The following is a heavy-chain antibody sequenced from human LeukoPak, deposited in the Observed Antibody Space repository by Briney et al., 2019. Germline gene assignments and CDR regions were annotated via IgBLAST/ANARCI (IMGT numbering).Heavy chain of an antibody. CDR1: GYSISSGYY. CDR3: ARVGVGGASYFT. Sequence: SESLSLTCTVSGYSISSGYYGGWIRQPPGKGLEGIGSIYHRGSTYYNPSLKSPVTISVDKSKNQLSLKLSSVTATDADVYSCARVGVGGASYFTWGQGTLVTVSS. J-gene: IGHJ4*02. CDR2: IYHRGST. D-gene: IGHD1-26*01. V-gene: IGHV4-38-2*02.